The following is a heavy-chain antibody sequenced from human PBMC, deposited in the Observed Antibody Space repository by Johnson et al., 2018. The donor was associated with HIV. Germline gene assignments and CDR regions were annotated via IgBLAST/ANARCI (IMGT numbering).Heavy chain of an antibody. J-gene: IGHJ3*02. CDR1: GFTFSSYW. D-gene: IGHD3-10*01. CDR2: INNDGGST. CDR3: ARDTHGEGAFDI. V-gene: IGHV3-74*03. Sequence: VQLVESGGGLVQPGGSLRLSCVGSGFTFSSYWMHWVRQAPGKGLVWVSRINNDGGSTTYADSVKGRFTISRDNAKNTLYLQMNSLRAGDKAVYYCARDTHGEGAFDIWGQGPMVTVSS.